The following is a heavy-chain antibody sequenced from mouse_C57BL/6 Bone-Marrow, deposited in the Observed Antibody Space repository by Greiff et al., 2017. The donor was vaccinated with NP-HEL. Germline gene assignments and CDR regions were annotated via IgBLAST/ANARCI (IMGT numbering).Heavy chain of an antibody. CDR1: GYSITSGYY. J-gene: IGHJ3*01. CDR2: ISYDGSN. Sequence: DVKLQESGPGLVKPSQSLSLTCSVTGYSITSGYYWNWIRQFPGNKLEWMGYISYDGSNNYNPSLKNRISITRDTSKNQFFLKLNSVTTEDTATYYCARGTGSFAYWGQGTLVTVSA. D-gene: IGHD4-1*01. V-gene: IGHV3-6*01. CDR3: ARGTGSFAY.